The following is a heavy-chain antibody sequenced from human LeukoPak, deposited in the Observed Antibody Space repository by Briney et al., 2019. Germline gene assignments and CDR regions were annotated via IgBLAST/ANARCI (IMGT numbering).Heavy chain of an antibody. CDR2: ITWDGGNI. D-gene: IGHD3-3*01. Sequence: PGRSLRLSGVTSGFTFGDYTMHWVRQVPGKGLEWLSGITWDGGNIAYADSVKGRFTISRDNAKSSLYLQMNSLRNEDMAFYFCAKGYTFHGVAHDSGYFDYWGQRTLVTVPS. V-gene: IGHV3-9*03. CDR3: AKGYTFHGVAHDSGYFDY. CDR1: GFTFGDYT. J-gene: IGHJ4*02.